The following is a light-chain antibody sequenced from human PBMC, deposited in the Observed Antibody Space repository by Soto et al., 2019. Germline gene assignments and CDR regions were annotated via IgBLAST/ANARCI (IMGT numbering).Light chain of an antibody. CDR3: SSYAGSNNYV. J-gene: IGLJ1*01. Sequence: QSALTQPPSASGSPGQSVXIXXTGTSSDXGGYDFVSWYQQHPGKAPKLMIYEVNKRPSGVPDRFSGSKSGNTASLTVSGLQAEDEADYYCSSYAGSNNYVFGTGTKLTVL. CDR1: SSDXGGYDF. V-gene: IGLV2-8*01. CDR2: EVN.